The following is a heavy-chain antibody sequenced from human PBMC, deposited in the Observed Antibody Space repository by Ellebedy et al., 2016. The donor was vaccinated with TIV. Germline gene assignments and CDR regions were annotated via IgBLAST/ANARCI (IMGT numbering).Heavy chain of an antibody. J-gene: IGHJ1*01. D-gene: IGHD1-26*01. CDR2: IYYSGST. Sequence: SETLSLXXTVSGGSISSGGYYWSWIRQHPGKGLEWIGYIYYSGSTYYNPSLKSRVTISVDTSKNQFSLKLSSVTAADTAVYYCARDSGSYYEYFQHWGQGTLVTVSS. V-gene: IGHV4-31*03. CDR1: GGSISSGGYY. CDR3: ARDSGSYYEYFQH.